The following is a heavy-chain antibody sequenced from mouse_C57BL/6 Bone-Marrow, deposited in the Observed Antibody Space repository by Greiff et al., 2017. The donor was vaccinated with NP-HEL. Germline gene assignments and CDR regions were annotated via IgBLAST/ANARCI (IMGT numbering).Heavy chain of an antibody. Sequence: VQLQQSGPVLVKPGASVKMSCKASGYTFTDYYMNWVKQSHGKSLEWIGVINPYNGGTSYNQKFKGKATLTVDKSSSTAYMELNSLTSEDSAVYYCATYGNYSFDYWGQGTTLTVSS. CDR2: INPYNGGT. V-gene: IGHV1-19*01. CDR3: ATYGNYSFDY. J-gene: IGHJ2*01. D-gene: IGHD2-1*01. CDR1: GYTFTDYY.